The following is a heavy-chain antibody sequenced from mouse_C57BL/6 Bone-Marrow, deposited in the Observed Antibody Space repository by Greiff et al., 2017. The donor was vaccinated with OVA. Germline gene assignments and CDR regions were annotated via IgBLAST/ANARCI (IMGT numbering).Heavy chain of an antibody. CDR3: VRHNWAWFAY. CDR2: IRSKSNNYAT. D-gene: IGHD4-1*01. CDR1: GFSFNTYA. Sequence: EVKLQESGGGLVQPKGSLKLSCAASGFSFNTYAMNWVRQAPGKGLEWVARIRSKSNNYATYYADSVKDRFTISRDDSESMLYLQMNNLKTEDTAMYYCVRHNWAWFAYWGQGTLVTVSA. J-gene: IGHJ3*01. V-gene: IGHV10-1*01.